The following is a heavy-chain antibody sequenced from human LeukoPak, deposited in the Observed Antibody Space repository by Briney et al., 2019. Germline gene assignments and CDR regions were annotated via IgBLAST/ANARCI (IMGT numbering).Heavy chain of an antibody. CDR1: GFTFSNAW. CDR3: TTEDYDYVWGSYRLFDY. V-gene: IGHV3-15*01. D-gene: IGHD3-16*02. CDR2: IKSKNDGRTT. J-gene: IGHJ4*02. Sequence: PGGSLRLSCAASGFTFSNAWMSWVRQAPGKGLEWVGRIKSKNDGRTTDYGAAGKGRFTIAREDEKKTLYLQMNSLKTEDTAVYYCTTEDYDYVWGSYRLFDYWGQGTLVTVSS.